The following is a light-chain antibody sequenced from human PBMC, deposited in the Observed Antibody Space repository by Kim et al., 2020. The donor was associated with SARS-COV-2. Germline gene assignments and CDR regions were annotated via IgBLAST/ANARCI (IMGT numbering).Light chain of an antibody. CDR3: QQYNNGYT. J-gene: IGKJ2*01. Sequence: LPGALAASVTLASRANRSVSFALAQHQQSPAPAPSLLVSGASATATAITSSFSGCGSETEFTLTISRLQSEDLAVYYCQQYNNGYTFGQGTKLEIK. CDR1: RSVSFA. CDR2: GAS. V-gene: IGKV3D-15*01.